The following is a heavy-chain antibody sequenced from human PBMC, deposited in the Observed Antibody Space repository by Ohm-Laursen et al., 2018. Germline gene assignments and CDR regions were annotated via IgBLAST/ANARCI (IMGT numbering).Heavy chain of an antibody. CDR2: MNPNSGNT. D-gene: IGHD6-19*01. J-gene: IGHJ4*02. Sequence: ASVKVSCNASGYTFTSYDINWVRQATGQGLEWMGWMNPNSGNTGYAQKFQGRATMTRNTSISTAYMELSSLRSEDTAVYYCARGLQIAVAGPFDYWGQGTLVTVSS. V-gene: IGHV1-8*01. CDR3: ARGLQIAVAGPFDY. CDR1: GYTFTSYD.